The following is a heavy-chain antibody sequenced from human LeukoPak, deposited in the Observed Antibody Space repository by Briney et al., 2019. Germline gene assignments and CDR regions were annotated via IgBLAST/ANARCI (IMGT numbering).Heavy chain of an antibody. CDR2: ISSSSSYI. J-gene: IGHJ3*02. D-gene: IGHD2-2*01. CDR3: ARRYCSSTSCYAFDI. Sequence: GGSLRLSCAASGFTFSSYSMNWVRQAPGKGLEWVSSISSSSSYIYYADSVKGQFTISRDNAKNSLYLQMNSLRAEDTAVYYCARRYCSSTSCYAFDIWGQGTMVTVSS. V-gene: IGHV3-21*01. CDR1: GFTFSSYS.